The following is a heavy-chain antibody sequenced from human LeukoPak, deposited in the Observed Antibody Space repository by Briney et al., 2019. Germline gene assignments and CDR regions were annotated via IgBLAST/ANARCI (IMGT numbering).Heavy chain of an antibody. CDR3: AKDRRKYYYGSGSDAFDI. J-gene: IGHJ3*02. CDR2: ISGSGGST. D-gene: IGHD3-10*01. CDR1: GFTFSDSA. Sequence: GGSLRLSCAASGFTFSDSAMHWVRQAPGKGLEWVSAISGSGGSTYYADSVKGGFTISIDNSKNTLYLQMNSLRAEDTAVYYCAKDRRKYYYGSGSDAFDIWGQGTMVTVSS. V-gene: IGHV3-23*01.